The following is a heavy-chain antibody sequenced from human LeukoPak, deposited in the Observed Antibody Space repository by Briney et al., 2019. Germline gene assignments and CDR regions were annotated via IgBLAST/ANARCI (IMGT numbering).Heavy chain of an antibody. V-gene: IGHV4-34*01. CDR2: INHSGST. J-gene: IGHJ5*02. D-gene: IGHD2-15*01. CDR1: GGSFSGCY. Sequence: SETLSLTCAVYGGSFSGCYWSWIRQPPGKGLEWIGEINHSGSTNYNPSLKSRVTISVDTSKNQFSLKLSSVTAADTAVYYCARGPWKCSGGSCFYNWFDPWGQGTLVTVSS. CDR3: ARGPWKCSGGSCFYNWFDP.